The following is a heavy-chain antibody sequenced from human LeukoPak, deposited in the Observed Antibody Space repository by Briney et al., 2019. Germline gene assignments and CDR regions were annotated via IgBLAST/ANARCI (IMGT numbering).Heavy chain of an antibody. V-gene: IGHV1-2*06. CDR2: INPNSDDT. D-gene: IGHD6-19*01. J-gene: IGHJ4*02. CDR1: GYTFTDYH. Sequence: PSVKVSCKASGYTFTDYHIHWVRQPPGQGLEWMLRINPNSDDTNYAQIFQGRLTMTRDTSIRPAYMEQSRQLYTDTAVSYCPRVSSGWHGFNYWGQGTLVTVSS. CDR3: PRVSSGWHGFNY.